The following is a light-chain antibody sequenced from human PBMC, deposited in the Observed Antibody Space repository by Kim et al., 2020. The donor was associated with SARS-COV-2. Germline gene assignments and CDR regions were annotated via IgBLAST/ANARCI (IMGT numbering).Light chain of an antibody. CDR2: EVT. CDR1: SSDISGYTH. Sequence: QSVTISCSVTSSDISGYTHVSWDQQQPGKALQLVIYEVTKRPSGVPDRFSGSKSGNTASLTVSGLRAEDEADYYCSSYAGSNNYVFGIGTKVTVL. J-gene: IGLJ1*01. CDR3: SSYAGSNNYV. V-gene: IGLV2-8*01.